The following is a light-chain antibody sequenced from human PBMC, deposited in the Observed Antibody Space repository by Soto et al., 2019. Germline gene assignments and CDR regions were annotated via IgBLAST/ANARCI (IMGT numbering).Light chain of an antibody. CDR2: STS. V-gene: IGLV7-43*01. CDR1: TGAVTSGYY. CDR3: LLYYGGAGV. Sequence: QAVVTQEPSVTVSPGGTDTLTCASSTGAVTSGYYSNWFQQRPGQAPRALIYSTSNKPSWTPARFSGSLLGGKAALTLSGVQPEDESEYYCLLYYGGAGVFGGGTKLTVL. J-gene: IGLJ3*02.